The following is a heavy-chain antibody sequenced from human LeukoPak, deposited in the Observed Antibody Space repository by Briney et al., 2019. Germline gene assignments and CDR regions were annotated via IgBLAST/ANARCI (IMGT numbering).Heavy chain of an antibody. Sequence: PGGSLRLSCTASGFTFGDYAVTWVRQAPGKGLEWVGFIASETYGGTAEYAASVEGRFTISRDDSNSIAYLQMNSLKTEDTAVYYCTRDQTPYHWGQGTLVTVSS. V-gene: IGHV3-49*04. CDR1: GFTFGDYA. CDR2: IASETYGGTA. J-gene: IGHJ5*02. CDR3: TRDQTPYH.